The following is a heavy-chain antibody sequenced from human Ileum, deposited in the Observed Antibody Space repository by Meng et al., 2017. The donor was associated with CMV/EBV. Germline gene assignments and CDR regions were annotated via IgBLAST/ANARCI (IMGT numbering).Heavy chain of an antibody. Sequence: KVSCKGSGYSFTSYWIGWVRQMPGKGLEWMGIIYPGDSDTRYSPSFQGQVTISADKSIITAYLQWSSLKAPDTAMYYCARGGITMVRGVIWNWFDPWGQGTLVTVSS. D-gene: IGHD3-10*01. V-gene: IGHV5-51*01. J-gene: IGHJ5*02. CDR3: ARGGITMVRGVIWNWFDP. CDR2: IYPGDSDT. CDR1: GYSFTSYW.